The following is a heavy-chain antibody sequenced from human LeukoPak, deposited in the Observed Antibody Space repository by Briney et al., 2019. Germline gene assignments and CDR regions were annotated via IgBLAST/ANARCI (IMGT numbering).Heavy chain of an antibody. CDR1: GGTFSSYA. CDR2: IIPIFGTA. Sequence: SVKVSCKASGGTFSSYAISWVRQAPGQGLEWMGGIIPIFGTANYAQKFQGRVTITADESTSTAYMEPSSLRSEDTAVYYCATKRMYSNFDYYYYYMDVWGKGTTVTVSS. J-gene: IGHJ6*03. V-gene: IGHV1-69*01. D-gene: IGHD4-11*01. CDR3: ATKRMYSNFDYYYYYMDV.